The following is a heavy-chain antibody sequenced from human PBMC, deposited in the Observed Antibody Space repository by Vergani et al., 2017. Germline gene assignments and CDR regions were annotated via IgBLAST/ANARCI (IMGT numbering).Heavy chain of an antibody. J-gene: IGHJ4*02. Sequence: QVQLQESGPGLVKPSQTLSLTCTVSGGSINSHNYYWSWIRQPAGKGLEWIGRIHTSGSTNYNPSLKSRVTMSEDTSKNQFSLNLTSVTAADTAVYFCARGSCLDGSCYKPLVDYWGQGILVTVSS. CDR3: ARGSCLDGSCYKPLVDY. CDR2: IHTSGST. CDR1: GGSINSHNYY. D-gene: IGHD3-22*01. V-gene: IGHV4-61*02.